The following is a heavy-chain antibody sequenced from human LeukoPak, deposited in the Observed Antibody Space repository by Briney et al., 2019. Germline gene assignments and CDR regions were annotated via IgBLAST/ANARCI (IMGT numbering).Heavy chain of an antibody. Sequence: GASVKVSCKASGYAFTSYYMHWVRQAAGQGLEWMGIINPSGGSTSYAQKFQGRVTMTRDTSTSTVYMELSSLRFEDTAVYYCARVDGSPDYWGQGTLVTVSS. CDR3: ARVDGSPDY. CDR2: INPSGGST. V-gene: IGHV1-46*01. CDR1: GYAFTSYY. D-gene: IGHD2-15*01. J-gene: IGHJ4*02.